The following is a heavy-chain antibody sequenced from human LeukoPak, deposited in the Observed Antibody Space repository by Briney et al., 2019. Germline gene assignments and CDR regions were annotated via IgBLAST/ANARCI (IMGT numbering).Heavy chain of an antibody. D-gene: IGHD3-9*01. J-gene: IGHJ4*02. V-gene: IGHV3-73*01. CDR1: GFTFSASP. Sequence: PGGSLRLSCAASGFTFSASPIYWVRQAPGKGLEWVGRIRGKADSYATAYAASVKGRFTISRDDSKNTAYLQMNSLKTEGTAVYYCIGVTGSDFDIWGQGTLVTVSS. CDR3: IGVTGSDFDI. CDR2: IRGKADSYAT.